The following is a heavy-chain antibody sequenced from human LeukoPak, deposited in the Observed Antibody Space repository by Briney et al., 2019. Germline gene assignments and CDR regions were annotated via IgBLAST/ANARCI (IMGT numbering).Heavy chain of an antibody. CDR1: GGSISNSY. CDR3: ARKRASNDY. V-gene: IGHV4-59*01. Sequence: PSETLSLTCTVSGGSISNSYWSWIRQPPGRGLEWIGSVYYSGSTNYNPSLKSRAAISVDTSRNQFSLKLNSMTAADTAMYYCARKRASNDYWGQGILVTVSS. J-gene: IGHJ4*02. D-gene: IGHD2-2*01. CDR2: VYYSGST.